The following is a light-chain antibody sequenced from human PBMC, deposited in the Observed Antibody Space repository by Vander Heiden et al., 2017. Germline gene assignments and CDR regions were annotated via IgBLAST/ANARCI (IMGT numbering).Light chain of an antibody. CDR1: DSLVHRNGNTY. J-gene: IGKJ3*01. Sequence: DIVMTQTSLSFPVTLGQPAAVPCRSSDSLVHRNGNTYLSWLHQRPGQPPRLLIYQISNRISGVPDRFSGSGAGTDFTLKISRVEAEDVGIYYCMQTTQFPGTFGPGTKVDIK. V-gene: IGKV2-24*01. CDR3: MQTTQFPGT. CDR2: QIS.